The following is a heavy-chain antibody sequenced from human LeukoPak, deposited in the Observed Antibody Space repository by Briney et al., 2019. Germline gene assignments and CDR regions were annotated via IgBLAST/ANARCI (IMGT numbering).Heavy chain of an antibody. CDR1: GGSISSYY. CDR2: IYYSGST. V-gene: IGHV4-59*01. Sequence: SETLSLNCTVSGGSISSYYWSWIRQPLGKGLEWIGYIYYSGSTNYNPSLKSRVTISVDTSKNQFSLKLSPVTAADTAVYYCARGGYSGYGHAFDIWGQGTMVTVSS. CDR3: ARGGYSGYGHAFDI. D-gene: IGHD5-12*01. J-gene: IGHJ3*02.